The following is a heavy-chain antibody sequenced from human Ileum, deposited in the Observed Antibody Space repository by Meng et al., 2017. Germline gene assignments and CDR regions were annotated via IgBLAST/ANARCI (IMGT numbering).Heavy chain of an antibody. Sequence: QVQLQESGPGLVRPAETLSLICTVSGGSVSSDGFQWGWVRQPPGKGLEWIGYASTNYNPSLKSRVTISVDMSKNQFSLKLNSVTAADTAIYFCARSSTSPASYFFDYWGQGTLVTVSS. D-gene: IGHD6-6*01. CDR2: AST. CDR3: ARSSTSPASYFFDY. CDR1: GGSVSSDGFQ. J-gene: IGHJ4*02. V-gene: IGHV4-61*08.